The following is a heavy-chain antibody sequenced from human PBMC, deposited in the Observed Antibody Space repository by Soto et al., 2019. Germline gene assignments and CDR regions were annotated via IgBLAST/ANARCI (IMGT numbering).Heavy chain of an antibody. J-gene: IGHJ5*02. CDR3: ATGGAEAGRCFDP. Sequence: QVQLVESGGGVVQPGRSLRLSCAASGFTFSSYGMHWVRQAPGKGLEWVAVISYDGSNKYYADSVKGRFTISRDNSSNTLYLQMNSLRAENTAVYYCATGGAEAGRCFDPWGQGSLVTVSS. CDR2: ISYDGSNK. V-gene: IGHV3-30*03. CDR1: GFTFSSYG. D-gene: IGHD2-15*01.